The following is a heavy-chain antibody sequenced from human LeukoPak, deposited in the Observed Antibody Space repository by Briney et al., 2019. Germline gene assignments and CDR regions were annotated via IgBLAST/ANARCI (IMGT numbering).Heavy chain of an antibody. V-gene: IGHV3-23*01. CDR3: AKGKSSYQHGSGSFFEY. CDR1: GFTFSNYA. D-gene: IGHD3-10*01. CDR2: ISGSGGST. Sequence: LTGGSLRLSCAASGFTFSNYAMSWVRQAPGKGLEWVSGISGSGGSTYDADSVKGRFTISRDNSKNTLYLQMNSLRAEDTAVYYCAKGKSSYQHGSGSFFEYWGQGTLVTVSS. J-gene: IGHJ4*02.